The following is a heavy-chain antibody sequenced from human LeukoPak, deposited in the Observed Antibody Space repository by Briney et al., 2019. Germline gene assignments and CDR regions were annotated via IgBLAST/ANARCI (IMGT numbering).Heavy chain of an antibody. D-gene: IGHD3-3*01. J-gene: IGHJ4*02. Sequence: SETLSLTCTVSGGSISSSSYYWGWIRQPPGKGLEWIGSIYYSGSTYYNPSLKSRVTISIDTSKNQFSLKLSSVTAADTAVYYCARHGKIWSGPYWGQGTLVTVSS. CDR1: GGSISSSSYY. CDR3: ARHGKIWSGPY. CDR2: IYYSGST. V-gene: IGHV4-39*01.